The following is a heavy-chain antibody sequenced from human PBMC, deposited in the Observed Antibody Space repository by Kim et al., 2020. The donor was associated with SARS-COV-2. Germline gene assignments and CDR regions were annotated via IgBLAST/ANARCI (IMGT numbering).Heavy chain of an antibody. V-gene: IGHV3-74*01. J-gene: IGHJ6*02. CDR3: AREVDYGEYDYYYYGMDV. CDR2: INSDGSST. Sequence: GGSLRLSCAASGFTFSSYWMHWVRQAPGKGLVWVSRINSDGSSTSYADSVKGRFTISRDNAKNTLYLQMNSLRAEDTAVYYCAREVDYGEYDYYYYGMDVWGQGTTVTVSS. D-gene: IGHD4-17*01. CDR1: GFTFSSYW.